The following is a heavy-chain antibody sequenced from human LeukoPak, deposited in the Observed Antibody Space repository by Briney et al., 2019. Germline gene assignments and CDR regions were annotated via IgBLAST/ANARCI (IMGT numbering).Heavy chain of an antibody. J-gene: IGHJ3*02. CDR3: AREGYYGSGSYYEGRNQDAFDI. Sequence: ASVKVSCKASGDTFTSYAITWVRQAPGQGLEWMGWINPNSGGTNYAQKFQGRVTMTRDTSISTAYMELSRLRSDDTAVYYCAREGYYGSGSYYEGRNQDAFDIWGQGTMVTVSS. D-gene: IGHD3-10*01. V-gene: IGHV1-2*02. CDR1: GDTFTSYA. CDR2: INPNSGGT.